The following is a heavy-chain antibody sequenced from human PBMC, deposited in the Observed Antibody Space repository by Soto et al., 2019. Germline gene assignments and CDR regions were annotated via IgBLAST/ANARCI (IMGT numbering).Heavy chain of an antibody. CDR2: ISGSGGST. CDR1: GFTFSSYA. Sequence: GGSLRLSCAASGFTFSSYAMSWVRQAPGKGLEWVSAISGSGGSTYYADSGKGRFTISGDNSKNTLYLQMNSLRAEDTAVYYCAKVLLMVRGDFDYRGQGTLVTVSS. CDR3: AKVLLMVRGDFDY. D-gene: IGHD3-10*01. V-gene: IGHV3-23*01. J-gene: IGHJ4*02.